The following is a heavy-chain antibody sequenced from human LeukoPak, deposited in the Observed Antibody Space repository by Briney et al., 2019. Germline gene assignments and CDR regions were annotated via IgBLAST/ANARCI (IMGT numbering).Heavy chain of an antibody. D-gene: IGHD3-22*01. V-gene: IGHV1-69*06. CDR1: GGTFSSYA. Sequence: GASVKVSCKASGGTFSSYAISWVRQAPGQGLEWMGGIIPIFGTANYAQKFQGRVTITADKSTSTAYMELSSLTSEDTAVYYCARKVPNDSSGYYYRGQFDPWGQGTLVTVSS. CDR2: IIPIFGTA. J-gene: IGHJ5*02. CDR3: ARKVPNDSSGYYYRGQFDP.